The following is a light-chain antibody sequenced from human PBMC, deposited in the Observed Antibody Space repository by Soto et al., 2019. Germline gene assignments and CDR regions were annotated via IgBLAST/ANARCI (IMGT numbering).Light chain of an antibody. V-gene: IGLV1-47*01. CDR3: AAWDDNLSGLV. CDR1: SSNIESNF. Sequence: QSVLTQPPSASGTPGQRVTISCSGSSSNIESNFVYWYQQLPGTTPKLLMYRDNQRPSGVPDRFSGSKSGTSASLAISGLRSEDEADYYCAAWDDNLSGLVFGGGTKLTVL. J-gene: IGLJ2*01. CDR2: RDN.